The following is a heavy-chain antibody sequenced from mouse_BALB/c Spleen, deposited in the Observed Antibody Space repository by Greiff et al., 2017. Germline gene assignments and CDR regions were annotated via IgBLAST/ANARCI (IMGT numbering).Heavy chain of an antibody. J-gene: IGHJ1*01. CDR1: GFSLTGYG. CDR2: IWGDGST. Sequence: QVHVKQSGPGLVAPSQSLSITCTVSGFSLTGYGVNWVRQPPGKGLEWLGMIWGDGSTDYNSALKSRLSISKDNSKSQVFLKMNSLQTDDTARYYCARGLTGDYWYFDVWGAGTTVTVSS. V-gene: IGHV2-6-7*01. D-gene: IGHD4-1*01. CDR3: ARGLTGDYWYFDV.